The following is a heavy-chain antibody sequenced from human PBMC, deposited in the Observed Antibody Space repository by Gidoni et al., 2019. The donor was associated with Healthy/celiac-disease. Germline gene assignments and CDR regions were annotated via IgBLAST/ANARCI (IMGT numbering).Heavy chain of an antibody. CDR1: GFTFSSYA. D-gene: IGHD2-2*01. J-gene: IGHJ4*02. CDR2: ISGSGGST. CDR3: AKDRGVVVPAAIPFDY. V-gene: IGHV3-23*01. Sequence: EVQLLESGGGLVQPGGSLRLSCAASGFTFSSYAMSWVRQAPGKGLEWVSAISGSGGSTYYADSVKGRFTISRDKSKNTLYLQMNSLRAEDTAVYYCAKDRGVVVPAAIPFDYWGQGTLVTVSS.